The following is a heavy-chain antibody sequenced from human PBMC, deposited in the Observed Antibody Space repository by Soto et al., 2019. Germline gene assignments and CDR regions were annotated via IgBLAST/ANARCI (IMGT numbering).Heavy chain of an antibody. CDR3: AAQIPIPGIAVAGTELGFDY. D-gene: IGHD6-19*01. CDR1: GFTFTSSA. Sequence: GYSVQVSCKASGFTFTSSAVQWVRQARGQRLEWIGWIVVGSGNTNYAQKFQERVTITRDMSTSTAYMELSSLRSENTAGYYCAAQIPIPGIAVAGTELGFDYWG. CDR2: IVVGSGNT. J-gene: IGHJ4*01. V-gene: IGHV1-58*01.